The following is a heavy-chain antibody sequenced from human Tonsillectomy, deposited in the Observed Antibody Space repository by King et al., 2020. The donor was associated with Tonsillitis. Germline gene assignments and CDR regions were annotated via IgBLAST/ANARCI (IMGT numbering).Heavy chain of an antibody. J-gene: IGHJ4*02. CDR1: GYTFPSFG. Sequence: QLVQSGAEVKKPGASVKVSCQASGYTFPSFGLYWVRQAPGQGLEWMGWVSGYNGNRDYTQKFQDRLTMTIDTPTRTAHMELRGLTYDDTAVYYCARGSRSDGYYDWLLLRDYLALWGQGTLVTVSS. CDR2: VSGYNGNR. D-gene: IGHD3-9*01. CDR3: ARGSRSDGYYDWLLLRDYLAL. V-gene: IGHV1-18*04.